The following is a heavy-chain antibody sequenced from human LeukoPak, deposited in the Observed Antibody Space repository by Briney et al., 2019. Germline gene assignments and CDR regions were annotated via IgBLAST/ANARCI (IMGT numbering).Heavy chain of an antibody. V-gene: IGHV1-2*02. CDR3: ARVNAYNFDY. Sequence: ASVKVSCKASGYSFTGYYMHWVRQAPGQGLEWMGCINPNSGGTDYAQKFQGRVTMTSDTSVSTAYMELSSLTSDDTAIYYCARVNAYNFDYWGQGTLVAVSS. CDR2: INPNSGGT. J-gene: IGHJ4*02. D-gene: IGHD5-24*01. CDR1: GYSFTGYY.